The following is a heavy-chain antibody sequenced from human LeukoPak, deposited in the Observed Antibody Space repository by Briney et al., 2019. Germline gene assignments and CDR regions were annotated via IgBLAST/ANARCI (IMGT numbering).Heavy chain of an antibody. CDR2: ISGDGGNT. V-gene: IGHV3-23*01. Sequence: GGSLRLSCAASGFTFSNYAMSWVRQAPGKGLEWVSTISGDGGNTHYADSVKGRFTISRDNAKNSLYLQMNSLRAEDTAVYYCAKGRSSDFWSGYALDHWGQGTLVTVSS. CDR1: GFTFSNYA. D-gene: IGHD3-3*01. CDR3: AKGRSSDFWSGYALDH. J-gene: IGHJ4*02.